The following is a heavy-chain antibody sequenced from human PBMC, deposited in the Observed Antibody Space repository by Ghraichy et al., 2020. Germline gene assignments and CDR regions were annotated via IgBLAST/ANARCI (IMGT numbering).Heavy chain of an antibody. Sequence: GGSLRLSCAASEFTFSSNGMHWVRQAPGKGLEWVAVISYDGSNKYYADSVKGRFTISRDNSKNALYLQMNSLRAEDTAVYYCAKDLRRLLQLGAFDIWGQGTMVTVSS. CDR1: EFTFSSNG. D-gene: IGHD5-24*01. J-gene: IGHJ3*02. V-gene: IGHV3-30*18. CDR3: AKDLRRLLQLGAFDI. CDR2: ISYDGSNK.